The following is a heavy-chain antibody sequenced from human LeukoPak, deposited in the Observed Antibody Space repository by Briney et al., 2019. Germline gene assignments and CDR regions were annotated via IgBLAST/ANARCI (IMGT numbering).Heavy chain of an antibody. CDR3: AKAHYDILTGYYGIDY. Sequence: LAGGSLRLSCAASGFTFSSYGMHWVRQAPGKGLEWVAFIRYDGSNKYYADSVKGRFTISRDNSKNTLYLQMNSLRAEDTAVYYCAKAHYDILTGYYGIDYWGQGTLVTVSS. D-gene: IGHD3-9*01. CDR2: IRYDGSNK. J-gene: IGHJ4*02. V-gene: IGHV3-30*02. CDR1: GFTFSSYG.